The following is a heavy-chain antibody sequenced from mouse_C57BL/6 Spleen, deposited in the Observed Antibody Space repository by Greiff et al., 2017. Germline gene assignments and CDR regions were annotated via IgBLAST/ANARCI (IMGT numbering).Heavy chain of an antibody. CDR3: AITVVADYYAMDY. Sequence: VQLQQSGAELVKPGASVTLSCKASGYTFTSYWMQWVKQRPGQGLEWLGEIDPSDSYTNNNRKFKGKATLTVDTSSSTAYMQLSSLTSEDSAVYYCAITVVADYYAMDYWGQGTSVTVSS. CDR2: IDPSDSYT. J-gene: IGHJ4*01. D-gene: IGHD1-1*01. CDR1: GYTFTSYW. V-gene: IGHV1-50*01.